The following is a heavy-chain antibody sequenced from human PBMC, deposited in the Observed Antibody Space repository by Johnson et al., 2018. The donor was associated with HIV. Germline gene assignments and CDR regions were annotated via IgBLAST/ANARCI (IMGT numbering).Heavy chain of an antibody. CDR3: AKDLYSSSWTNDAFDI. Sequence: QVQLVESGGGVVQPGRSLRLSCAASGFTFSSYAMHWVRQAPGKGLEWVAVISYDGSNKYYADSVKGRLTLSRDNSKNSLYLQMSSVSAEDTAVYYCAKDLYSSSWTNDAFDIWGQGTMVTVSS. J-gene: IGHJ3*02. CDR2: ISYDGSNK. V-gene: IGHV3-30*04. CDR1: GFTFSSYA. D-gene: IGHD6-13*01.